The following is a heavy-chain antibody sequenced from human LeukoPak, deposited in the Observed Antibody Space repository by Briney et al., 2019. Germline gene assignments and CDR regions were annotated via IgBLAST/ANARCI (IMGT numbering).Heavy chain of an antibody. CDR1: GGTFSSYA. Sequence: VASVKVSCKASGGTFSSYAISWVRQAPGQGLEWMGRIIPIFGTANYAQKLQGRVTMTTDTSTSTAYMELRSLRSDDTAVYYCARDDSARPGDYWGQGTLVTVSS. J-gene: IGHJ4*02. CDR2: IIPIFGTA. D-gene: IGHD6-6*01. CDR3: ARDDSARPGDY. V-gene: IGHV1-69*05.